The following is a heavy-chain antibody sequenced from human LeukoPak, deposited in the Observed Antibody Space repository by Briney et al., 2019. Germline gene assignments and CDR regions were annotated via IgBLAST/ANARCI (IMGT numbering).Heavy chain of an antibody. CDR1: AGSISSSSYY. Sequence: SETLSLTCTVSAGSISSSSYYWGWIRQPPGKGLEWIGSIYYSGSTYYNPSLKSRVTISVDTSKNQFSLKLSSVTAADTAVYYCARHTHTEYYFDYWGQGTLVTVSS. V-gene: IGHV4-39*01. CDR2: IYYSGST. D-gene: IGHD2-8*02. CDR3: ARHTHTEYYFDY. J-gene: IGHJ4*02.